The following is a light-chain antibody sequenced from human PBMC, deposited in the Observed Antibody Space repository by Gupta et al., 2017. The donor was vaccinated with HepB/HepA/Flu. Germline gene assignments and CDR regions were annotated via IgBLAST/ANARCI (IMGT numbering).Light chain of an antibody. Sequence: SYVLTQPPSASVAPGNTARITCGGDNIGDKSVHWYQQKPGQAPVLVLYDDSDRPSGIPERFSGSNSGNTATVTISRVEVEDEADYYCQVWDSNNDHVVFGGGTKLTVL. CDR3: QVWDSNNDHVV. CDR1: NIGDKS. CDR2: DDS. J-gene: IGLJ2*01. V-gene: IGLV3-21*03.